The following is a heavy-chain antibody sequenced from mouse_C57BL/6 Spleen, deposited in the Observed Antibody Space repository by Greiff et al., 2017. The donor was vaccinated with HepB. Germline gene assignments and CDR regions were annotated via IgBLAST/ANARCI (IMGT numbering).Heavy chain of an antibody. Sequence: VKLVESGPGLVQPSQSLSITCTVSGFSLTSYGVHWVRQSPGKGLEWLGVIWSGGSTDYNAAFISRLSISKDNSKSQVFFKMNSLQADDTAIYYCARSDTTVVPPMDYWGQGTSVTVSS. J-gene: IGHJ4*01. CDR2: IWSGGST. V-gene: IGHV2-2*01. CDR3: ARSDTTVVPPMDY. D-gene: IGHD1-1*01. CDR1: GFSLTSYG.